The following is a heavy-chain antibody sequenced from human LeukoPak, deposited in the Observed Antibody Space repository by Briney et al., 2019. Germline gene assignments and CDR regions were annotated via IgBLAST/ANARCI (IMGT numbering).Heavy chain of an antibody. CDR3: VVGGSPGY. J-gene: IGHJ4*02. CDR1: GLAFSAYK. CDR2: ISTVGYTT. D-gene: IGHD2-15*01. Sequence: GGSLRLSCAASGLAFSAYKMHWVRQAPRKGLVWVSRISTVGYTTDYADFVQGRFTASRDNTKNTWSLEMNSLRAEDTAVYYCVVGGSPGYWGQGTLVTVSS. V-gene: IGHV3-74*01.